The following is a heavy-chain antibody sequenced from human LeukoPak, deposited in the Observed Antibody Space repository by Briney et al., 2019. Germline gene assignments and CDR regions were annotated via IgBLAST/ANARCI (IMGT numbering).Heavy chain of an antibody. Sequence: GGSLRLSCAASGFTLRSYWMSWVRRAPGRGVAWVASIKQDGGEKYYVHSVRGRFTISRDNAKNSLYLQMNSLSAEDTAVYYCAKDTHVWLVDPIYPPPQYIQHWGQGTLVTVSS. V-gene: IGHV3-7*01. CDR1: GFTLRSYW. CDR3: AKDTHVWLVDPIYPPPQYIQH. D-gene: IGHD6-19*01. J-gene: IGHJ1*01. CDR2: IKQDGGEK.